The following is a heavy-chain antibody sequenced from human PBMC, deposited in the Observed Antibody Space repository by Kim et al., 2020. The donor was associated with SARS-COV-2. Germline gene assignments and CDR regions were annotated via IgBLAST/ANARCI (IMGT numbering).Heavy chain of an antibody. J-gene: IGHJ5*02. D-gene: IGHD3-10*01. CDR3: AKDRDMVQGVTWFDP. Sequence: DSVKGRFTISRDNSKNTLYLQMNSLRAEDTAVYYCAKDRDMVQGVTWFDPWGQGTLVTVSS. V-gene: IGHV3-23*01.